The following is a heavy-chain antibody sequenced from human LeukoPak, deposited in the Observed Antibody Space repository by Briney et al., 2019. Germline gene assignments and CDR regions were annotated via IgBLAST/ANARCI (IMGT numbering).Heavy chain of an antibody. J-gene: IGHJ4*02. CDR3: ARGELPYFDWLWGHEIAD. D-gene: IGHD3-9*01. Sequence: ASVKVSCKASGYTSTSYDINWVRQATGQGLEWMGWMNPNSGNTGYAQKFQGRVTITRNTSISTAYMELSSLRSEDTAMYYCARGELPYFDWLWGHEIADWGQGTLVTVSS. CDR1: GYTSTSYD. CDR2: MNPNSGNT. V-gene: IGHV1-8*03.